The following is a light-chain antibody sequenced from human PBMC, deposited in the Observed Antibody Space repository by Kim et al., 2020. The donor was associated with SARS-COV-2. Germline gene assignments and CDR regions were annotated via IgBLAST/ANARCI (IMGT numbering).Light chain of an antibody. J-gene: IGLJ1*01. CDR2: NLN. CDR1: SYNIGSNY. Sequence: QRVPLSCSGGSYNIGSNYVYWYQQLPGTAPKLLIYNLNQRPSGVPDRFSGSKSGTSASLAISGLRSEDEADYSCAAWDDSLSGYVFGTGTKVTVL. CDR3: AAWDDSLSGYV. V-gene: IGLV1-47*02.